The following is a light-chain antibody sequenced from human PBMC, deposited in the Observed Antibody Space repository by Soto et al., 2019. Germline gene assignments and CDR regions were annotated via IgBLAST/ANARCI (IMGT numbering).Light chain of an antibody. V-gene: IGKV3-15*01. CDR1: QIVNNK. CDR3: QQYNNWPRT. J-gene: IGKJ1*01. Sequence: IVMTQSPATLSVSPGERATLSCRASQIVNNKLAWYQQKPGQAPRLLIYDVSTRATGIPARFSGSGSGTEFILTISSLQSEDFAVYYCQQYNNWPRTFGQGTKVDIK. CDR2: DVS.